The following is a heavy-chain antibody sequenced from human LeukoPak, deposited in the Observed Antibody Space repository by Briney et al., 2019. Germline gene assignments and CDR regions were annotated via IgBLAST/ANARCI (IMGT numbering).Heavy chain of an antibody. CDR1: GGYISSYY. CDR3: AGGARTPSGYGSRTAGRANWFDP. V-gene: IGHV4-34*01. CDR2: INHSGST. D-gene: IGHD5-12*01. J-gene: IGHJ5*02. Sequence: SETLSLTCTVSGGYISSYYWSWIRQPPGKGLEWIGEINHSGSTNYNPSLKSRVTISVDTSKNQFSLKLSSVTAADTAVYYCAGGARTPSGYGSRTAGRANWFDPWGQGTLVTVSS.